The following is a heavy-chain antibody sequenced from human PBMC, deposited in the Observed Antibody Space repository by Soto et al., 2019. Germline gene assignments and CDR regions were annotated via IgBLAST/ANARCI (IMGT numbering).Heavy chain of an antibody. J-gene: IGHJ6*02. CDR1: GGTFSSYA. Sequence: QVQLVQSGAEVKKPGSSVKVSCKASGGTFSSYAISWVRQAPGQGLEWMGGIIPIFGTADYAQKFQGRVTMTADESTSPAYMELSSLRSEDTAVYYCASHSGSSPEGRYYYGMDVWGQGTTVTVSS. CDR3: ASHSGSSPEGRYYYGMDV. D-gene: IGHD1-26*01. V-gene: IGHV1-69*12. CDR2: IIPIFGTA.